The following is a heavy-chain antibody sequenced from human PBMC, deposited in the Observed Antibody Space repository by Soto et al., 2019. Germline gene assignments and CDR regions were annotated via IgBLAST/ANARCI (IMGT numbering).Heavy chain of an antibody. D-gene: IGHD3-16*01. J-gene: IGHJ4*02. Sequence: EVQLLDSGGGLVQPGGSLRLSCAASGFTFSNYAMTWVRQGPGKGLEWVSGISGSGGRSYYADSVKGRFTISRDNSKSTLYLKMNSLSAEDTAVYYCAKAYFVWSSEQPYYFDYWGQGTLVTVSS. CDR2: ISGSGGRS. CDR3: AKAYFVWSSEQPYYFDY. CDR1: GFTFSNYA. V-gene: IGHV3-23*01.